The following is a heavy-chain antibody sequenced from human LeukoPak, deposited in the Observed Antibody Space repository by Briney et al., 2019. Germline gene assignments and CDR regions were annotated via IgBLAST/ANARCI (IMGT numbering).Heavy chain of an antibody. CDR2: ISAYNGNT. D-gene: IGHD6-19*01. V-gene: IGHV1-18*01. Sequence: RASVKVSCKASGYTFTSYGISWVRQAPGQGLEWMGWISAYNGNTNYAQKLQGRVTMTTDTFTSTAYMELRSLRSDDTAVYYCARDLRYSSGLYYFDYWGQGTLVTVSS. J-gene: IGHJ4*02. CDR3: ARDLRYSSGLYYFDY. CDR1: GYTFTSYG.